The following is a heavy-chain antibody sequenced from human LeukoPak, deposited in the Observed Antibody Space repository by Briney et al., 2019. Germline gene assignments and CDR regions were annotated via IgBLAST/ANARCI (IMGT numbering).Heavy chain of an antibody. D-gene: IGHD1-26*01. Sequence: SPTLSLTCALSGDSVSSNSAAWNWVRQSPRRGLEWLGRTYYRPKWYKDNAVSANNRLTLNPDTSKNQFSLQLNSVTPEDTAVYYCAREGEWDNFDYWGQGTLVTVSS. V-gene: IGHV6-1*01. J-gene: IGHJ4*02. CDR2: TYYRPKWYK. CDR1: GDSVSSNSAA. CDR3: AREGEWDNFDY.